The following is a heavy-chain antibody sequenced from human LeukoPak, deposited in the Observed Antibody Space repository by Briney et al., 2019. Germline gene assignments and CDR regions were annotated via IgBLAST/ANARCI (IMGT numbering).Heavy chain of an antibody. J-gene: IGHJ4*02. CDR1: GFTFTSYA. CDR2: ISDGAYST. CDR3: ARDLARDYFDY. Sequence: GGSLRLSCAASGFTFTSYAMSWVRQAPGKGLEWVSAISDGAYSTFYADSVKGRFTISRDDSQNTLYLQMNSLRAEDTAVYYCARDLARDYFDYWGQGALVTVSS. V-gene: IGHV3-23*01.